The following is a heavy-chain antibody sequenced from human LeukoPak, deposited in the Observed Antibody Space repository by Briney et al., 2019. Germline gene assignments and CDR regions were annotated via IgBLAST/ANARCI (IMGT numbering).Heavy chain of an antibody. D-gene: IGHD6-13*01. CDR2: INPSGGST. V-gene: IGHV1-46*01. CDR1: GYTFTSYY. J-gene: IGHJ6*03. Sequence: APVKVSCKASGYTFTSYYMHWVRQAPGQGLEWMGIINPSGGSTSYAQKFQGRVTMTRDTSTSTVYMELSSLRSEDTAVYYCARDVAAAGVADYYYMDVWGKGTTVTISS. CDR3: ARDVAAAGVADYYYMDV.